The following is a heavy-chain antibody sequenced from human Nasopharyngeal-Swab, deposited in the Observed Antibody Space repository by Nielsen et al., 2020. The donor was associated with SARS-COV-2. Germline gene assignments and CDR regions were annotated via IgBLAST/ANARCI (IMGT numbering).Heavy chain of an antibody. D-gene: IGHD4-23*01. CDR2: IYWDDEK. J-gene: IGHJ4*02. CDR1: GFSVSTHGVG. V-gene: IGHV2-5*02. Sequence: SGPTLVKPTQTLTLTCSVSGFSVSTHGVGVGWIRQPPGKALEWLAIIYWDDEKRYNPSLETRLIIDKGSSKNQVVLSMTNMDPADTGTYFCGHSLKFDLSCDGGSCYTFDSWGQGVLVAVSS. CDR3: GHSLKFDLSCDGGSCYTFDS.